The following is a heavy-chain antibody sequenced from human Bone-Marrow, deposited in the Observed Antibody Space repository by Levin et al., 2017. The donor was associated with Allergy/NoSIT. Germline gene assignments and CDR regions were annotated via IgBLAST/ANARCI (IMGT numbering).Heavy chain of an antibody. CDR2: IDPSDSYT. CDR3: AKTCTSCSEGNY. V-gene: IGHV5-10-1*01. Sequence: GESLKISCKGSGYSFTTYWISWVRQMPGKGLEWMGRIDPSDSYTNYSPSFQGHVTISADKSISTAYLQWSSLKASDTAMYYCAKTCTSCSEGNYWGQGTLVTVSS. J-gene: IGHJ4*02. CDR1: GYSFTTYW. D-gene: IGHD2-2*01.